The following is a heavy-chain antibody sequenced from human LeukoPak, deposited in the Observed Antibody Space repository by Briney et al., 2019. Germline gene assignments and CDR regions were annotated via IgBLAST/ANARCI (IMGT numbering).Heavy chain of an antibody. Sequence: GGSLRLSCAASGFTFSNYAMNWVRQAPGKGLERVSSISFGGDDTYYTDFVKGRFTISRDNSKSTLLLQMNSLRAEDTAVYYCAKDAISMNGIWDAFDIWGQGTMITVSS. V-gene: IGHV3-23*01. J-gene: IGHJ3*02. CDR2: ISFGGDDT. CDR1: GFTFSNYA. D-gene: IGHD3-22*01. CDR3: AKDAISMNGIWDAFDI.